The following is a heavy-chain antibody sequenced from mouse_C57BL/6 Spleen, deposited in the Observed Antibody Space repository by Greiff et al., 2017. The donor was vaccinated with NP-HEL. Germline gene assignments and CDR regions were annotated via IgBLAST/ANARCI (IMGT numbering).Heavy chain of an antibody. D-gene: IGHD4-1*01. CDR1: GYSFTGYY. CDR3: ARWRTGEGFDY. Sequence: EVQLQESGPELVKPGASVKISCKASGYSFTGYYMNWVKQSPEKSLEWIGEINPSTGGTTYNQKFKAKATLTVDKSSSTAYMQLKSLTSEDSAVYYCARWRTGEGFDYWGQGTTLTVSS. J-gene: IGHJ2*01. CDR2: INPSTGGT. V-gene: IGHV1-42*01.